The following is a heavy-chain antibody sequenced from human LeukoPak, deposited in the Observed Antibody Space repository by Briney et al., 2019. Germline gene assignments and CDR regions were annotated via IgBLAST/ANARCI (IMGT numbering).Heavy chain of an antibody. CDR3: ARRRGGQFDWLLYVGEAFDI. D-gene: IGHD3-9*01. CDR2: IYYSGST. V-gene: IGHV4-59*01. J-gene: IGHJ3*02. CDR1: GGSISTYY. Sequence: SETLSLTCTVSGGSISTYYWSWIRQPPGKGLEWIGYIYYSGSTNYNPSLKSRVTISVDTSKNQFSLKLNSVTAADTAVYYCARRRGGQFDWLLYVGEAFDIWGQGTMVTVSS.